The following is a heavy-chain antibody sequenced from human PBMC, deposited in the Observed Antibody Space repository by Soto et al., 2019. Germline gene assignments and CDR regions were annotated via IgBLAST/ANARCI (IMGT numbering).Heavy chain of an antibody. CDR3: AKMVSMLQGVFVRDFDH. D-gene: IGHD3-10*01. CDR1: GFTFSNSA. Sequence: EEQLLESGGGLTQPGGSLRLSCVASGFTFSNSAMSWVRQAPGKGLEWVSTISGGSTTIYYADSVKGRFTISRDNSKSTLFLQMNSLRAEDTAVYYCAKMVSMLQGVFVRDFDHWGQGTLVTVSS. J-gene: IGHJ4*02. CDR2: ISGGSTTI. V-gene: IGHV3-23*01.